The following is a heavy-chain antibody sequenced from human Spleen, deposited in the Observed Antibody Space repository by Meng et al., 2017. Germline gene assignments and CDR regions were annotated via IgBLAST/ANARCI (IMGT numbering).Heavy chain of an antibody. J-gene: IGHJ4*02. CDR3: ARSSFSASPYYFGY. CDR1: GGSVSSGDFY. V-gene: IGHV4-61*08. D-gene: IGHD3-3*02. Sequence: QVHLPGLGPGLVRPSETLSLTCTVSGGSVSSGDFYWSWIRQPPGKGLEWIGHIYYSGSTNYNPSLKSRVTISIDTSKNQFSLKLSSVTTADTAVYFCARSSFSASPYYFGYWGLGTLVTVSS. CDR2: IYYSGST.